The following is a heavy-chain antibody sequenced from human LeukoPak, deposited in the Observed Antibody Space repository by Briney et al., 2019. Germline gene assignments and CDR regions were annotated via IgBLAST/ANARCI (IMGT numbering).Heavy chain of an antibody. CDR1: GGSISSGGYY. CDR3: ARGDSSSWHLDC. J-gene: IGHJ4*02. V-gene: IGHV4-31*03. CDR2: IYYSGGT. Sequence: PSETLSLTCTVSGGSISSGGYYWSWIRQHPGKGLEWIGYIYYSGGTYYNPSLKSRVTISVDTSKNQFSLKLSSVTAADTAVYYCARGDSSSWHLDCWGQGTLVTVSS. D-gene: IGHD6-13*01.